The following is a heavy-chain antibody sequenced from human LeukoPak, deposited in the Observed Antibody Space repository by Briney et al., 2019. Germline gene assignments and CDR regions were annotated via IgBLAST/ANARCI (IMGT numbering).Heavy chain of an antibody. Sequence: PGGSLRLSCAASGFTFSSYTMSWVRQAPGRGLEWVSAISGSGGSTYYADSVKGRFTISRDNSKNTLYLQMNSLRAEDTAVYYCAKDGVVGATTFNYFDYWGQGTLVTVSS. D-gene: IGHD1-26*01. CDR3: AKDGVVGATTFNYFDY. CDR2: ISGSGGST. J-gene: IGHJ4*02. CDR1: GFTFSSYT. V-gene: IGHV3-23*01.